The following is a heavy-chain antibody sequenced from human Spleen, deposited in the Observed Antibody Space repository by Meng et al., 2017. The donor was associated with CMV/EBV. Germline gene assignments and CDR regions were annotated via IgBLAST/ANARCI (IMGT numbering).Heavy chain of an antibody. V-gene: IGHV4-4*02. CDR2: IYHSGTT. CDR1: GGSISSGNW. Sequence: SETLSLTCAVSGGSISSGNWWSWVRLPPGKGLEWIGEIYHSGTTNYNPSLKSRVSMSVDKSKSHFSLKLKSVTAADTAVYYCTRGSPRAKPFDHWGQGILVTVSS. J-gene: IGHJ4*02. CDR3: TRGSPRAKPFDH. D-gene: IGHD1-14*01.